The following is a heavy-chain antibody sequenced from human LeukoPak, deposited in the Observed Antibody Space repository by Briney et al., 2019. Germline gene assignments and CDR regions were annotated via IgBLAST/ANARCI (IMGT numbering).Heavy chain of an antibody. D-gene: IGHD3-22*01. CDR2: IIPILGIA. J-gene: IGHJ4*02. CDR3: AGGGSSAYPQDY. CDR1: GGTFSSYT. V-gene: IGHV1-69*02. Sequence: ASVTVSCKASGGTFSSYTISWVLQAPGHGLEWMGRIIPILGIANYAQKFQGRVTNTADKSTSTAYMELSILKAEDTAVYCHAGGGSSAYPQDYWGQGTMVTVSS.